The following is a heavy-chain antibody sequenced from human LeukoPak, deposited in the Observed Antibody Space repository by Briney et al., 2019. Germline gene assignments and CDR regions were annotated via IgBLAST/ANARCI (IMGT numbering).Heavy chain of an antibody. CDR3: ARDPNFTGWFGFDY. D-gene: IGHD3-10*01. J-gene: IGHJ4*02. Sequence: SQTLSLTCDISGDSVSTNTGAWNWIRQSPSRGLESLGRTYYRSKWYYDYAVSVSSRITISPDTSKNQLSLQVNSVTPDDTAVYYCARDPNFTGWFGFDYWGQGILVTVSS. CDR1: GDSVSTNTGA. V-gene: IGHV6-1*01. CDR2: TYYRSKWYY.